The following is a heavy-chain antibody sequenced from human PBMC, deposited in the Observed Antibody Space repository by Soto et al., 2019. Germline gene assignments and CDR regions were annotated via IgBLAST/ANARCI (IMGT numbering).Heavy chain of an antibody. V-gene: IGHV1-18*01. CDR3: ARTQLDDFWSGYNWYFDL. CDR2: INAYNGNT. CDR1: GYSFTSYG. J-gene: IGHJ2*01. Sequence: ASVKVSCKASGYSFTSYGISWVRQAPGQGLEWMGWINAYNGNTNYAQKFQGRVTMTTDTSTSTAYMELRSLRSDDTAVYYCARTQLDDFWSGYNWYFDLWGRGTLVTVSS. D-gene: IGHD3-3*01.